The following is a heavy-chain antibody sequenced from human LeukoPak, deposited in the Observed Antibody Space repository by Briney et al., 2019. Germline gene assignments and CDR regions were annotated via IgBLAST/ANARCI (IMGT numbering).Heavy chain of an antibody. V-gene: IGHV3-23*01. D-gene: IGHD3-10*01. J-gene: IGHJ4*02. CDR1: GFTFSSYA. CDR3: ARDYYDSGSYGGISFDY. CDR2: ISGSGGST. Sequence: GGSLRLSCAASGFTFSSYAMSWVRQAPGKGLEWVSAISGSGGSTYYADSVKGRFTISRDNSKNTLYLQMNSLRAEDTAVYYCARDYYDSGSYGGISFDYWGQGTLVTVSS.